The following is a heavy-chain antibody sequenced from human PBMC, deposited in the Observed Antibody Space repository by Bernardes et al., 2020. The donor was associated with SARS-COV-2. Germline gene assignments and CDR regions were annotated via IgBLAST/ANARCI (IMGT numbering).Heavy chain of an antibody. J-gene: IGHJ4*02. CDR2: INSNNGGT. V-gene: IGHV1-2*02. D-gene: IGHD2-2*01. Sequence: ASVKVSCKTSGNTFTVYYIHWVRLAPGQRLEWMGWINSNNGGTYYAQNFQGRVTMTSDTSISTVYMELSSLRSDDTAVYYCAREWAVGPGGMQFFDYWGQGTLVTVSS. CDR1: GNTFTVYY. CDR3: AREWAVGPGGMQFFDY.